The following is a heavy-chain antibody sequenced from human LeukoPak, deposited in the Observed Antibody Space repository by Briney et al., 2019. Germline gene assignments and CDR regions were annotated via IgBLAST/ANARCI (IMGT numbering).Heavy chain of an antibody. V-gene: IGHV3-64D*06. CDR2: ISSDKGST. CDR3: VKDRYSGYALPYYFDY. CDR1: GFTFSSYA. D-gene: IGHD5-12*01. J-gene: IGHJ4*02. Sequence: GGSLRLSCSASGFTFSSYAMHWVRQAPGKGLEYVSAISSDKGSTYYADSVQGRFTISRDNSKNTLYLQMSSLRTEDTAVYYCVKDRYSGYALPYYFDYWGQGTLVSVSS.